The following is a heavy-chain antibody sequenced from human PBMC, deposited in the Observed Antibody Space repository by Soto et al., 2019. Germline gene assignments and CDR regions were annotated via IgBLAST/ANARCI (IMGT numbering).Heavy chain of an antibody. CDR1: GYNFNQYY. CDR2: INLRGGTT. CDR3: ARGPDDSDVPRWDY. D-gene: IGHD4-17*01. Sequence: QVQLVQSGAEVRKPGASVRLSCETSGYNFNQYYIHWVRQAPGQGLEWMGIINLRGGTTEYAHKSGGGVTVTGDTSTITAYMQWSSLRSEDTAVYFCARGPDDSDVPRWDYWGQGTLVTVSS. J-gene: IGHJ4*02. V-gene: IGHV1-46*02.